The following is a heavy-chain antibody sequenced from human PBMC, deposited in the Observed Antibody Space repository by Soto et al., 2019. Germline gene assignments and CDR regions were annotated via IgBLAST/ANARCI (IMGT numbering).Heavy chain of an antibody. V-gene: IGHV4-39*01. CDR3: ARLDGVQDAFDI. J-gene: IGHJ3*02. D-gene: IGHD2-8*01. Sequence: QLQLQESGPGLVKPSETLSLTCTVSGGSISSSSYYWGWIRQPPGKGLEWIGSIYYSGSTYYNPSLKSRVTISGDTSKNQFSLKLSSVTAADTAVYYCARLDGVQDAFDIWGQGTMVTVSS. CDR2: IYYSGST. CDR1: GGSISSSSYY.